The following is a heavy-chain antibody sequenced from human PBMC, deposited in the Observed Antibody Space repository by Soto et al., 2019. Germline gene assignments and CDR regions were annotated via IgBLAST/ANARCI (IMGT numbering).Heavy chain of an antibody. J-gene: IGHJ6*02. CDR2: IITVLGTT. D-gene: IGHD2-21*01. V-gene: IGHV1-69*08. Sequence: QVQLVQSGAELKKTGSSVTVSCRASGDTFSSYAVNWVRQAHGRGLEWMGRIITVLGTTDYAQNFKGRVTITAEKSTKTVYMELSSLRSDDTSVYYCARRRYCGYDCYHKHYYGMDVWGQGTTGTVAS. CDR1: GDTFSSYA. CDR3: ARRRYCGYDCYHKHYYGMDV.